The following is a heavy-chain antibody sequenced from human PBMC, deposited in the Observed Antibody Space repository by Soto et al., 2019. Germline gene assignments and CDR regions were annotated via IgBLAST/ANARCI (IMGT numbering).Heavy chain of an antibody. Sequence: EVQLLESGGGLVQPGGSLRLSCAASGFTFSSYAMSWVRQAPGKGLEWVSAISGSGSDSRAYYADSVKGRFTISRDNSKNTLHLQMNSLRAADTAVYYCAKDRFYYDRSDAFDIWGQGTKVTVSS. D-gene: IGHD3-16*01. CDR2: ISGSGSDSRA. V-gene: IGHV3-23*01. CDR3: AKDRFYYDRSDAFDI. CDR1: GFTFSSYA. J-gene: IGHJ3*02.